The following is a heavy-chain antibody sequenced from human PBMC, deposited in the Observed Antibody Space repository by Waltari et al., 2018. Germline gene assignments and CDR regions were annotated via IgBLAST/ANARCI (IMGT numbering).Heavy chain of an antibody. D-gene: IGHD3-22*01. J-gene: IGHJ3*02. CDR3: ARLAYYNSAFDI. Sequence: EVQLVESGGGLVQPGGSLRLSCAASGFTFSSYEMNWVRQAPGKGLEWVSISYSAGNTYYADSLKGRFTISRDNSKNILFLQMNSLGTEDTAVYYCARLAYYNSAFDIWGQGTVVTVSS. CDR2: SYSAGNT. V-gene: IGHV3-66*02. CDR1: GFTFSSYE.